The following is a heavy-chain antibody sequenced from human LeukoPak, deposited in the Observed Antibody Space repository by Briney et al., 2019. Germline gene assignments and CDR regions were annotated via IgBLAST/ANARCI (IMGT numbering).Heavy chain of an antibody. Sequence: LSGGSLRLSCGASGFTFSKYWMHWVRQAPGKGLVWVSRINSDGSWTSYADSVKGRFTISRDNAKNTLYLQMNSLRAEDTAVYYCASSVVTEDRAFDIWGQGTMVTVSS. V-gene: IGHV3-74*01. D-gene: IGHD2-21*02. CDR1: GFTFSKYW. CDR3: ASSVVTEDRAFDI. CDR2: INSDGSWT. J-gene: IGHJ3*02.